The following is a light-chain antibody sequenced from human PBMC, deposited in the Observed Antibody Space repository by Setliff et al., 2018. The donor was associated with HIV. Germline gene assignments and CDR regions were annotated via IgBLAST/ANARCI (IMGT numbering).Light chain of an antibody. V-gene: IGLV2-14*03. J-gene: IGLJ1*01. CDR2: AVS. CDR1: SSDVGGYNY. CDR3: SSYTSSTPLYV. Sequence: QSVLTQPASVSGSPGQSITISCTGSSSDVGGYNYVSWYQQHPGKVPKLMIYAVSNRPSGVSNRFSGSKSGNTASLTISGLQAEDEADYYCSSYTSSTPLYVFGTGTKVTVL.